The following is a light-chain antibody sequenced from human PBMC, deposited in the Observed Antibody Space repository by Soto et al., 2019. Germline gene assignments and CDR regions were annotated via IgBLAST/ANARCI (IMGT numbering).Light chain of an antibody. CDR1: TSNIGSNY. J-gene: IGLJ1*01. V-gene: IGLV1-47*01. CDR2: RNN. Sequence: QPVLTQPPSASGTPGQGVTISCSGSTSNIGSNYVYWYQQLPGTAPKLLIYRNNQRPSGVPDRFSGSKSGTLASLAISGLRSDDEADYFCATWDDSLNGFYVFGTGTKLTVL. CDR3: ATWDDSLNGFYV.